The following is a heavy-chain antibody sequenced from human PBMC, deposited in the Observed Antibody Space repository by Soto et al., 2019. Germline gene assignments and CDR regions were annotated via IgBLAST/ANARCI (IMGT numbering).Heavy chain of an antibody. CDR1: GDSVSSNSAA. J-gene: IGHJ6*03. D-gene: IGHD1-1*01. Sequence: SQTLSLTCDISGDSVSSNSAAWNWIRQTPSRGLEWLGRTYYRSKWYINYAVSVKSRITVNPDTSKNQFSLQLNSVTPEDTAVYYCARGSWDDVTGHYYMDVWGKATTVTVS. CDR3: ARGSWDDVTGHYYMDV. V-gene: IGHV6-1*01. CDR2: TYYRSKWYI.